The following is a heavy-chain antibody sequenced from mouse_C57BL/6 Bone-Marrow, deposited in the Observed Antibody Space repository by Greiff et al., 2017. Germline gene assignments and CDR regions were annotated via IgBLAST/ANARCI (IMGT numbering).Heavy chain of an antibody. Sequence: DVMLVESGGELVKPGGSLKLSCAASGFTFSSYGMSWVRQTPDKRLEWVATISSGGSYTYYPDSVKGRFTISRDNAKNTLYLQMSSLTSEDTAMYYCARAPSFAYWGQGTLVTVSS. D-gene: IGHD6-1*01. CDR3: ARAPSFAY. CDR1: GFTFSSYG. J-gene: IGHJ3*01. V-gene: IGHV5-6*02. CDR2: ISSGGSYT.